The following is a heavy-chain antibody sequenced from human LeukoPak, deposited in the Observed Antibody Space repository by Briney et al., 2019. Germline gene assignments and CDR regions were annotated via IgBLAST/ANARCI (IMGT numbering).Heavy chain of an antibody. Sequence: PGGSLRLSCGASGFTFRTSWMNWVRQAPGKGLEWVASINPDGSEKYSVDSVKGRFTISRDNAKNSLYLQMNSLRAEDTAVYYCARDQHDYSMGDWFDPWGQGTLVTVSS. V-gene: IGHV3-7*01. J-gene: IGHJ5*02. CDR3: ARDQHDYSMGDWFDP. CDR1: GFTFRTSW. CDR2: INPDGSEK. D-gene: IGHD4-11*01.